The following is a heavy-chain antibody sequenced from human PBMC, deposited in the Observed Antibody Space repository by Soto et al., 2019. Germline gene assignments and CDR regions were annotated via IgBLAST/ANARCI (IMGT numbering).Heavy chain of an antibody. CDR3: ARGLIYDSSGYYFYY. V-gene: IGHV1-46*01. J-gene: IGHJ4*02. CDR2: INPSGGST. D-gene: IGHD3-22*01. CDR1: GYTFTTYY. Sequence: ASVKVSCKASGYTFTTYYMHWVRQAPGQGLEWMGIINPSGGSTRYAQKFQGRVTMTRDTSTSTVYMELSSLKSEDTVVYYCARGLIYDSSGYYFYYWGQGTLVTVSS.